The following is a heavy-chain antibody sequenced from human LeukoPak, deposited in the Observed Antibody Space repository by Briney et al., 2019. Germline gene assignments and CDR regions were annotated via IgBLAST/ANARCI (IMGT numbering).Heavy chain of an antibody. V-gene: IGHV3-48*04. Sequence: PGGSLRLSCAASGFTFSSYSMNRVRQAPGKGLEWVSYISSSSSTIYYADSVKGRFTISRDNAKNSLYLQMNSLRAEDTAVYYCARRDYYDSSGYFDYWGQGTLVTVSS. CDR2: ISSSSSTI. J-gene: IGHJ4*02. CDR1: GFTFSSYS. D-gene: IGHD3-22*01. CDR3: ARRDYYDSSGYFDY.